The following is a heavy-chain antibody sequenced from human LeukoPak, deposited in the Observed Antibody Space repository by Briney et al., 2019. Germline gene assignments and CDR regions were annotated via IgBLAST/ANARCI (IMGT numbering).Heavy chain of an antibody. CDR1: GFTFSNYA. Sequence: PGGSLRLSCAASGFTFSNYAMSWVRQAPGEGLEWVSAISVSGGSTYYADSVKGRFAISRDNSKNTLCLQMSSLRAEDTAVYYWAFSSVGSWGQGALVTVSS. V-gene: IGHV3-23*01. CDR3: AFSSVGS. CDR2: ISVSGGST. J-gene: IGHJ5*02. D-gene: IGHD4-23*01.